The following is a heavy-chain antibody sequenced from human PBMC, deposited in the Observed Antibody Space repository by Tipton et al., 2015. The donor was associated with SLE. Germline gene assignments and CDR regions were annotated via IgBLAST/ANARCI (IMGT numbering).Heavy chain of an antibody. J-gene: IGHJ3*02. CDR3: ARIKPTTYDAFYI. CDR1: GGSISSSSYY. V-gene: IGHV4-39*07. D-gene: IGHD2/OR15-2a*01. Sequence: TLSLTCTVSGGSISSSSYYWGWIRQPPGKGLEWIGSIYHSGSTYYNPSLKSRVTISVDTSKNQFSLKLSSVTAADTAVYYCARIKPTTYDAFYIWGQGTMVTVSS. CDR2: IYHSGST.